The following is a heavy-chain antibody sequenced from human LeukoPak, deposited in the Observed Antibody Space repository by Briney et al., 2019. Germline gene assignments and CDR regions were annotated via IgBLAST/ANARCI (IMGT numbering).Heavy chain of an antibody. CDR1: GGSINSYY. J-gene: IGHJ6*02. Sequence: NPSETLSLTCTVSGGSINSYYWSWIRQPAGKGLEWIGHIYTSGSTNYNPSLKSRVTMSVDTSKNQFSLKLSSVTAADTAVYYCARDRSGGSYGVDVWGQGTTVTDSS. D-gene: IGHD2-15*01. V-gene: IGHV4-4*07. CDR3: ARDRSGGSYGVDV. CDR2: IYTSGST.